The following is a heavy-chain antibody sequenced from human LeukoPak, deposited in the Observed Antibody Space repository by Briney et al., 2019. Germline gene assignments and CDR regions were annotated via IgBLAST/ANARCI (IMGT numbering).Heavy chain of an antibody. V-gene: IGHV3-23*01. J-gene: IGHJ4*02. CDR3: AKSSYYDSSGYYREYYFDY. CDR1: RFTFSNFG. D-gene: IGHD3-22*01. CDR2: ISGSGGST. Sequence: PGGSLRLSCAASRFTFSNFGMSWVRQAPGKGLEWVSAISGSGGSTYYADSVKGRFTISRDNSKNTLYLRMNSLRAEDTAVYYCAKSSYYDSSGYYREYYFDYWGQGTLVTVSP.